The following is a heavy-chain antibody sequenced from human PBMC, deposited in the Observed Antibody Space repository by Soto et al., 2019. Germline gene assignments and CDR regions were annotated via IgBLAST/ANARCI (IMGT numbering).Heavy chain of an antibody. CDR3: TRRNIAARANDY. V-gene: IGHV3-73*01. CDR1: GFTFSGSA. CDR2: IRSKANSYAT. D-gene: IGHD6-6*01. Sequence: SGGSLRLSCAASGFTFSGSAMHWVRQASGKGLEWVGRIRSKANSYATAYAASVKGRFTISRDDSKNTAYLQMNSLKTEDTAVYYCTRRNIAARANDYWGQGTLVTVSS. J-gene: IGHJ4*02.